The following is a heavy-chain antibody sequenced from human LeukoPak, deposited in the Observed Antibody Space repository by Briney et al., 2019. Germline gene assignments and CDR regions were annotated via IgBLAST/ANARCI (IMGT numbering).Heavy chain of an antibody. Sequence: GASVKVSCKASGYTFTSYDINWVRQATGQGLEWMGWMNPNSGNTGYAQKFQGRVTMTRNTSISTAYMELSSLRSEDTAVYYCARGTLPAFYDFWSGYSEPLDYWGQGTLVTVSS. CDR2: MNPNSGNT. CDR1: GYTFTSYD. D-gene: IGHD3-3*01. V-gene: IGHV1-8*01. CDR3: ARGTLPAFYDFWSGYSEPLDY. J-gene: IGHJ4*02.